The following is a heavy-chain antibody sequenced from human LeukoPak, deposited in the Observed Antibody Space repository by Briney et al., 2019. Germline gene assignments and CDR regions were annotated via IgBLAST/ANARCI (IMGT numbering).Heavy chain of an antibody. J-gene: IGHJ4*02. CDR3: SAGIVVAGTFS. Sequence: GGSLRLSCAASVLISSNACMTGGRQAPGKGLEWVGRIKSKTDGGTIDYAAPVKGRFTISRDDSKNTLYLQMNSLKTEDTAVYYCSAGIVVAGTFSWGQGTLVTVSS. CDR2: IKSKTDGGTI. CDR1: VLISSNAC. V-gene: IGHV3-15*01. D-gene: IGHD6-19*01.